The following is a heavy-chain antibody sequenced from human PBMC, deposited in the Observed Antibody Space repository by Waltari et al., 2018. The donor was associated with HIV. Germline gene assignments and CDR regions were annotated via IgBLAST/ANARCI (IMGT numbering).Heavy chain of an antibody. CDR3: ARHSGYYDTRGDVVGAAHVFDI. V-gene: IGHV4-39*01. CDR1: GDSITSGSYY. CDR2: INYSRRT. D-gene: IGHD3-3*01. Sequence: QLQLQESGPGLVKPSETLSLTCTVSGDSITSGSYYWGWIRQSPGKGLEWIGSINYSRRTYNKPYLKSRVSTSVNTSKNQFSLTLTSVTAADTAVYYCARHSGYYDTRGDVVGAAHVFDIWGQGTMVTVSS. J-gene: IGHJ3*02.